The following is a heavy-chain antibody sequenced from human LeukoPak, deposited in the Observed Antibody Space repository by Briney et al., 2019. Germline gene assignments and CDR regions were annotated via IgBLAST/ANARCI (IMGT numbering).Heavy chain of an antibody. V-gene: IGHV3-48*02. CDR1: GFTFNAFG. Sequence: PGGSLRHSCAASGFTFNAFGMYWVRAAPGKGLEWVSYIGTTSGAIYYADSVKGRFTISRDSAKKTLCLQMNSPRDEDTPVYYCARFRTVGDKVVEYCGEGTLVTVSS. J-gene: IGHJ4*02. D-gene: IGHD4-23*01. CDR3: ARFRTVGDKVVEY. CDR2: IGTTSGAI.